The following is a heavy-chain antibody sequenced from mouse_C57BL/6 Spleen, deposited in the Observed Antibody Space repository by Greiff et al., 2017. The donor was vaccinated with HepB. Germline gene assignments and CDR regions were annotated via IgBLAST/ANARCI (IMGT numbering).Heavy chain of an antibody. CDR1: GFSFNTYA. D-gene: IGHD2-3*01. J-gene: IGHJ3*01. CDR2: IRSKSNNYAT. V-gene: IGHV10-1*01. Sequence: EVKLVESGGGLVQPKGSLKLSCAASGFSFNTYAMNWVRQAPGKGLEWVARIRSKSNNYATYYADSVKDRFTISRDDSESMLYLQMNNLKTEDTAMYYCVRERVYDGYYWFAYWGQGTLVTVSA. CDR3: VRERVYDGYYWFAY.